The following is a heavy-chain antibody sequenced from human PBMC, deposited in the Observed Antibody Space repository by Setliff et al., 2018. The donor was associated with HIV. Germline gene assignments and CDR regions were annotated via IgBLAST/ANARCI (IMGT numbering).Heavy chain of an antibody. J-gene: IGHJ4*02. CDR3: AMTYYYGSGSRSHDY. CDR2: IIPIFGTA. CDR1: GGTFSSYA. D-gene: IGHD3-10*01. Sequence: SVKVSCKASGGTFSSYAISRVRQAPGQGLEWMGGIIPIFGTANYAQKFQGRVTITTDESTSTAYMELSSLRSEDTAVYYCAMTYYYGSGSRSHDYWGQGTLVTVSS. V-gene: IGHV1-69*05.